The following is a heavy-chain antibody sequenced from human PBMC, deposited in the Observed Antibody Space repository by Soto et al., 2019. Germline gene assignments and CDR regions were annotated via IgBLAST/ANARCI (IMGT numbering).Heavy chain of an antibody. CDR3: AHRVLRTVFGLVTTTAIYFDF. CDR2: IYWDDDK. D-gene: IGHD3-3*01. CDR1: GFSLTTSGVG. Sequence: QITLNESGPTQVKPRQTLTLTCTFSGFSLTTSGVGVGWIHQSPGKDPEWLALIYWDDDKRYSPSLKSRLTITKDTSKNQVVLTMADLDPADTSTYYCAHRVLRTVFGLVTTTAIYFDFWGQGTPVAVSS. V-gene: IGHV2-5*02. J-gene: IGHJ4*02.